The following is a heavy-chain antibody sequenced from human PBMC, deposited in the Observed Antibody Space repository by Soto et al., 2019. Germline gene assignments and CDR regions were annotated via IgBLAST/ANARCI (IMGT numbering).Heavy chain of an antibody. CDR3: ARRGIDTMSGFDALDV. CDR2: IVVAGDT. CDR1: GFTFSTYD. D-gene: IGHD6-25*01. J-gene: IGHJ3*01. V-gene: IGHV3-13*01. Sequence: EVLLVESGGGLVQPGGSLRLSCTTSGFTFSTYDMHWVRQVTGKGLEWVSGIVVAGDTYYPDSVKGRFTISRENATNSLYLQMASLRVEDTAVYYCARRGIDTMSGFDALDVWGLGTKVTVSS.